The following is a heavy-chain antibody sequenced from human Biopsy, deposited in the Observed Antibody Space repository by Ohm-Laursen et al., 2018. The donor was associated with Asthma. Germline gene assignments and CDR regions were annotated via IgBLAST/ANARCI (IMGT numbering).Heavy chain of an antibody. J-gene: IGHJ4*02. CDR2: LIPVLGTP. CDR1: GDSFSNYA. CDR3: ARGPEYVRSSGALDY. V-gene: IGHV1-69*01. D-gene: IGHD2-2*01. Sequence: SSVKVSCKASGDSFSNYAISWVRQAPGQGLEWMGGLIPVLGTPDHAQMFEGRVTITADEPTSTAYMELSSLSSEDTALYYCARGPEYVRSSGALDYWGQGTLVTVSS.